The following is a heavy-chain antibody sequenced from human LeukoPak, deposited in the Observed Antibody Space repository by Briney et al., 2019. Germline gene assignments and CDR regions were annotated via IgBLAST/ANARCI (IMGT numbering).Heavy chain of an antibody. Sequence: PGGSLRLSCAASGFTFSDYYMSWIRQAPGKGLEWVSYISSSGSTIYYADSVKGRFTISRDNAKNSLYLQMNSLRAEDTAVYYCARDNVDTADYNWFDPWGQGTLVTVSS. CDR3: ARDNVDTADYNWFDP. J-gene: IGHJ5*02. V-gene: IGHV3-11*01. CDR2: ISSSGSTI. D-gene: IGHD5-18*01. CDR1: GFTFSDYY.